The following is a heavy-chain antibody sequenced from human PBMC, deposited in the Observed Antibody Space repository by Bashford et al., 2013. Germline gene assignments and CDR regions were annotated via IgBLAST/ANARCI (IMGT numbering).Heavy chain of an antibody. D-gene: IGHD3-10*01. V-gene: IGHV4-61*09. J-gene: IGHJ6*02. Sequence: SETLSLTCTVSGDSITSGTFYWSWVRQPAGKGLEWVGHIYTSGSTKYNPSLRSRVTISVDTSRNQFSLNLGSVTAADTAVYYCARESVVMVSPSWGLYDYYYNGMDVWGQGTTVTVSS. CDR1: GDSITSGTFY. CDR3: ARESVVMVSPSWGLYDYYYNGMDV. CDR2: IYTSGST.